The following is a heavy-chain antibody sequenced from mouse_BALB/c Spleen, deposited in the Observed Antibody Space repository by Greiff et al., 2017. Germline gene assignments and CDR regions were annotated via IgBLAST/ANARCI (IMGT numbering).Heavy chain of an antibody. J-gene: IGHJ3*01. V-gene: IGHV2-2*02. CDR1: GFSLTSYG. CDR3: ARRGITTAWFAY. D-gene: IGHD2-4*01. Sequence: VKLMESGPGLVQPSQSLSITCTVSGFSLTSYGVHWVRQSPGKGLEWLGVIWSGGSTDYNAAFISRLSISKDNSKSQVFFKMNSLQANDTAIYYCARRGITTAWFAYWGQGTLVTVSA. CDR2: IWSGGST.